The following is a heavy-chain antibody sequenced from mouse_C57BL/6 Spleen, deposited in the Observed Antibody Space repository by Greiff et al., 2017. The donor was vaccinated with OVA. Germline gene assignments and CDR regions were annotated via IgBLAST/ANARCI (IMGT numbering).Heavy chain of an antibody. CDR1: GYAFSSSW. V-gene: IGHV1-82*01. D-gene: IGHD4-1*01. Sequence: VQLVESGPELVKPGASVKISCKASGYAFSSSWMNWVKQRPGKGLEWIGRIYPGDGDTNYNGKFKVKATLTADKSSSTAYMQLSSLTSEDSAVYFCARASNWDYAYWGQGTLVTVSA. CDR3: ARASNWDYAY. J-gene: IGHJ3*01. CDR2: IYPGDGDT.